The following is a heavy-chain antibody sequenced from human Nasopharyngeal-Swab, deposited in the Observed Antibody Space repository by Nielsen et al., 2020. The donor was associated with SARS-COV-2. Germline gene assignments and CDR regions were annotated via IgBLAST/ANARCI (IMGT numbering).Heavy chain of an antibody. CDR2: IQQDGSET. CDR3: ARAKSIVGASYYYYGMDV. D-gene: IGHD1-26*01. J-gene: IGHJ6*02. CDR1: GFTFSSYW. Sequence: GGSLRLSCAASGFTFSSYWMSWVRQAPGKGLEWVANIQQDGSETYYVDSVKGRFTISRDNAKNSLDLQMNSLGAEDTAVYYCARAKSIVGASYYYYGMDVWGQGTTVTVSS. V-gene: IGHV3-7*01.